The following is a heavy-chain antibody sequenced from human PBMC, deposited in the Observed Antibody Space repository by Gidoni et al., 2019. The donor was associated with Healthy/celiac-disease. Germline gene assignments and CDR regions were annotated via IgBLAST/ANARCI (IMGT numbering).Heavy chain of an antibody. D-gene: IGHD1-26*01. CDR1: GYRFTSYW. CDR2: LYPGDSDT. V-gene: IGHV5-51*01. Sequence: EVQLVQSGAEVKKTGEALKISCKGSGYRFTSYWIGWVRQMPGKGLEWMGILYPGDSDTRYSPSFQGQVTISADKSISTAYLQWSSLKASDTAMYYCARPEGSWYSGSYYVGYWGQGTLVTVSS. CDR3: ARPEGSWYSGSYYVGY. J-gene: IGHJ4*02.